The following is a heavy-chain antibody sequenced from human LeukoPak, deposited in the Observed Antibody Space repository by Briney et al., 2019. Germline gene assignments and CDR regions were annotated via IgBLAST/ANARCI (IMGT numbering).Heavy chain of an antibody. Sequence: GGSLRLSCAASGFTFTSYWMNWVRRAPGKGLEWVANIKQDGSEKFYVDSVKGRFTISRDNSKNTLYLQMNSLRAEDTAVYYCARVTTYSSSWYGDFEYWGQGTLVTVSS. CDR1: GFTFTSYW. CDR3: ARVTTYSSSWYGDFEY. J-gene: IGHJ4*02. CDR2: IKQDGSEK. D-gene: IGHD6-13*01. V-gene: IGHV3-7*01.